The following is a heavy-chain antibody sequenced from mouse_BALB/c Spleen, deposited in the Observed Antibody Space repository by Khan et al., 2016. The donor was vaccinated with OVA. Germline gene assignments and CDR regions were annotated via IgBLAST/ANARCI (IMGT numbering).Heavy chain of an antibody. J-gene: IGHJ1*01. D-gene: IGHD3-1*01. Sequence: QIQLVQSGNELIRPGTSVKMSCKASGYTFTNYWLGWVKQRPGHGLEWIGDIYPTGYXTNYNEKFKGKATLTVDTSSNTAYMQLSGLTSEDSAVYFCTRWATWFFDVWGAGTTVTVSS. CDR2: IYPTGYXT. V-gene: IGHV1-63*02. CDR3: TRWATWFFDV. CDR1: GYTFTNYW.